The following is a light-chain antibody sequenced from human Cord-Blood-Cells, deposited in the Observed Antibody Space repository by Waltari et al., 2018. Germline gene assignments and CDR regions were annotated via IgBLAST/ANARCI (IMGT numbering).Light chain of an antibody. CDR1: KLGDKY. CDR2: QAS. CDR3: QAWDSSTAGV. J-gene: IGLJ3*02. V-gene: IGLV3-1*01. Sequence: SYELTQPPSVSVSPGQTASITCSGDKLGDKYACWYQQKPGQSPVLVIYQASKRPTGIPERFSGSNSGNTATLTISGTQAMDEADYYCQAWDSSTAGVFGGGTKLTVL.